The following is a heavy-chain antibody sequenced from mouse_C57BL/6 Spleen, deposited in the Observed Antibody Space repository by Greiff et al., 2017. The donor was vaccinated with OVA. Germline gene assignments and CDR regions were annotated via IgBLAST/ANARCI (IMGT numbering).Heavy chain of an antibody. CDR2: ISSGSSTI. CDR1: GFTFSDYG. CDR3: ARGSYGSHYFDY. Sequence: DVKLVESGGGLVKPGGSLKLSCAASGFTFSDYGMHWVRQAPEKGLEWVAYISSGSSTIYYADTVKGRFTISRDNAKNTLFLQMTSLRSEDTAMYYCARGSYGSHYFDYWGQGTTLTVSS. D-gene: IGHD1-1*01. J-gene: IGHJ2*01. V-gene: IGHV5-17*01.